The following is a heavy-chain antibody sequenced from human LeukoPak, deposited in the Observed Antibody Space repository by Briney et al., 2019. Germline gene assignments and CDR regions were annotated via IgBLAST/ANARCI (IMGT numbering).Heavy chain of an antibody. CDR1: GFMFNGYS. D-gene: IGHD2-2*02. CDR2: ISAGSDYI. Sequence: GGSLRLSCAASGFMFNGYSLTWVRQAPGKGLEWISYISAGSDYIYYTDSVKSRFTISRDNSKNTLYLQMNSLRAEDTAVYYCAKVGYCSSTSCYTRTGYYMDVWGKGTTVTVSS. CDR3: AKVGYCSSTSCYTRTGYYMDV. J-gene: IGHJ6*03. V-gene: IGHV3-21*05.